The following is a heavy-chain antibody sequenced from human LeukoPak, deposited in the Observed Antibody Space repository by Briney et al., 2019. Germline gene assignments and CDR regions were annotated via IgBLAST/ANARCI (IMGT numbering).Heavy chain of an antibody. Sequence: GGSLRLSCAASGFTFSSYSMNWVRQAPGKGLEWVSSISSSSSYIYYADSVKGRFTISRDNAKNSLYLQMNSLRAEDTAVYYRARERRDGGFGELLSLPFDYWGQGTLVTVSS. CDR1: GFTFSSYS. D-gene: IGHD3-10*01. J-gene: IGHJ4*02. CDR3: ARERRDGGFGELLSLPFDY. CDR2: ISSSSSYI. V-gene: IGHV3-21*01.